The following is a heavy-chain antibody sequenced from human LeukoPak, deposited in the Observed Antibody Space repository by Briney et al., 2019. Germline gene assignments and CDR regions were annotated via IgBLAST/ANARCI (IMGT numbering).Heavy chain of an antibody. D-gene: IGHD6-19*01. CDR2: IYYSGST. V-gene: IGHV4-59*01. Sequence: SETLSLTCTVSGGSISSYYWSWIRQPPGKGLEWIGYIYYSGSTNYNPSLKSRVTISVDTSKNQFSLKLSSVTAADTAVYYCARDLAVAGRNGAFDIWGQGTLVTVSS. J-gene: IGHJ3*02. CDR1: GGSISSYY. CDR3: ARDLAVAGRNGAFDI.